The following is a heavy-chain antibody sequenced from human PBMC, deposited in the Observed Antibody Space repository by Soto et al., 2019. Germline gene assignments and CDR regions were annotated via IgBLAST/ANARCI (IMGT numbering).Heavy chain of an antibody. D-gene: IGHD4-17*01. Sequence: GESLKISCAASGFTVSSNYMSWVRQAPGKGLEWVSVIYSGGSTYYADSVKGRFTISRHNSKNTLYLQMNSLRAEDTAVYYCARKIRDDGYGVLWAFDIWGQGTMVTVSS. CDR2: IYSGGST. V-gene: IGHV3-53*04. CDR3: ARKIRDDGYGVLWAFDI. CDR1: GFTVSSNY. J-gene: IGHJ3*02.